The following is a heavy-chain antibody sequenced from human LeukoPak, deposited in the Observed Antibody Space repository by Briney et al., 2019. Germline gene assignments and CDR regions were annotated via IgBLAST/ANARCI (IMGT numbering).Heavy chain of an antibody. CDR2: IRYDGSNK. D-gene: IGHD5-24*01. V-gene: IGHV3-30*02. J-gene: IGHJ6*03. CDR1: GFTFSSYG. Sequence: GGSLRLSCAASGFTFSSYGMHWVRQAPGKGLEWVAFIRYDGSNKYYADSVKGRFTISRDNAKNSLYLQMNSLRAEDTALYYCARVPTFMASHYYYYMDVWGKGTTVTVSS. CDR3: ARVPTFMASHYYYYMDV.